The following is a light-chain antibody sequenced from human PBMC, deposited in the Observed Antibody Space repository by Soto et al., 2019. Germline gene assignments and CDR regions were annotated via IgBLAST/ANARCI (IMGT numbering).Light chain of an antibody. V-gene: IGKV1-6*01. CDR3: LQRYSSPLI. CDR1: QGIRND. CDR2: GAS. J-gene: IGKJ4*01. Sequence: QVTQFPSSLSASVGDRVTITCRPSQGIRNDLGWYQQKPGKAPKLLIYGASYLQTGVPSRFSGSGSGTDFTLTISSLQPEDVGTYYCLQRYSSPLIFGGGTKVEIK.